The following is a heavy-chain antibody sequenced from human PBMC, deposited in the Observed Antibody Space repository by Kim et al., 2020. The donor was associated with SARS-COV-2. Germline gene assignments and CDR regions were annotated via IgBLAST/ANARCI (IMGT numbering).Heavy chain of an antibody. V-gene: IGHV4-34*01. Sequence: NYNPSLKSRVTISVDTSKNQFSLKLSSVTAADTAVYYCARGGDDFWVPDYWGQGTLVTVSS. CDR3: ARGGDDFWVPDY. D-gene: IGHD3-3*01. J-gene: IGHJ4*02.